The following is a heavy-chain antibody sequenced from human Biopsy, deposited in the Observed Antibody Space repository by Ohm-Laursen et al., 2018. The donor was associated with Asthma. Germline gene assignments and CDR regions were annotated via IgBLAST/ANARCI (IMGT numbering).Heavy chain of an antibody. D-gene: IGHD1-1*01. V-gene: IGHV3-30*18. J-gene: IGHJ3*02. CDR3: AKESGSNYAFDI. Sequence: SLRLSCAASGFTFSSYGMHWVRQAPGKGLEWVAVISYDGSNKYYADSVKGRFTISSDNSKNTLYLQMNSLRSEDTAVYYCAKESGSNYAFDIWGQGTMVTVSS. CDR2: ISYDGSNK. CDR1: GFTFSSYG.